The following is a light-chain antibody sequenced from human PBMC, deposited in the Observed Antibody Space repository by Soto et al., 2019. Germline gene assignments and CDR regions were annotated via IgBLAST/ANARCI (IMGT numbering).Light chain of an antibody. CDR1: QSVSSY. V-gene: IGKV3-11*01. J-gene: IGKJ5*01. CDR2: DAS. Sequence: EIVLTQSPATLSLSPGERATLSCRASQSVSSYLAWYQQKPGHAPRLLIYDASNTATGIPARFSGSGSGTDFTLTISSLGPEDFAVYYCQQRSNWPLITFGQGTRLEIQ. CDR3: QQRSNWPLIT.